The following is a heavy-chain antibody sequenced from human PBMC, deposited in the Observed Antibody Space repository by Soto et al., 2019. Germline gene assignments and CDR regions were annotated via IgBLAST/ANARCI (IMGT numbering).Heavy chain of an antibody. V-gene: IGHV3-20*04. Sequence: EVQLVESGGGVVRPGGSLRLSCAASGFTFDDYDMTWVRQAPGKGLEWVAGINWNGGSTAYADSVKGRFTISRDNAKNSLYLQMNSLRAEDTALYYCARRGNDIWRSFDLWGRGTLVTVSS. D-gene: IGHD3-3*01. CDR1: GFTFDDYD. CDR3: ARRGNDIWRSFDL. CDR2: INWNGGST. J-gene: IGHJ2*01.